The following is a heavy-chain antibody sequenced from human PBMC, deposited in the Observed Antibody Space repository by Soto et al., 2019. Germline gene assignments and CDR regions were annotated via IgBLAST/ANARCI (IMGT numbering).Heavy chain of an antibody. Sequence: QVQLQESGPGLVKPSQTLSLTCTVSGGSISSGGYYWSWIRQDPGKGLEWIGYIYYSGSTYYNPSLKCRVTRSVVPSKSWCSLKLSSVSAADTAVYYCARDIESLGSSPFYYYYGMDVWGQGTTVTVSS. V-gene: IGHV4-31*03. CDR3: ARDIESLGSSPFYYYYGMDV. CDR1: GGSISSGGYY. D-gene: IGHD6-6*01. CDR2: IYYSGST. J-gene: IGHJ6*02.